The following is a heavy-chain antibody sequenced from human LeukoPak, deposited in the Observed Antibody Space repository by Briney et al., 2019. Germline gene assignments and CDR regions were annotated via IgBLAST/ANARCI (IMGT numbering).Heavy chain of an antibody. V-gene: IGHV4-39*07. J-gene: IGHJ3*02. CDR2: IYYSGSS. D-gene: IGHD3-10*01. Sequence: TSETLSLTCIVPGGSTISRNYYWGWIRQPPGKGLEWIGSIYYSGSSYYNPSLKNRITTSVDTSKNQFSLKLSSVTAADTAVYYCARSTGLWFGEARGAFDIWGQGTMVTVSS. CDR3: ARSTGLWFGEARGAFDI. CDR1: GGSTISRNYY.